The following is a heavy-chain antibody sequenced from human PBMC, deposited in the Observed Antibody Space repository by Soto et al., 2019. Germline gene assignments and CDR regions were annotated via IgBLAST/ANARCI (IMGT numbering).Heavy chain of an antibody. D-gene: IGHD2-21*02. V-gene: IGHV3-33*05. CDR2: ISYNGGYQ. CDR3: ATEVPTGDCRFDY. J-gene: IGHJ4*02. CDR1: GFTFNSYG. Sequence: QVQLVESGGGVVQPGRSLRLSCSASGFTFNSYGMHWVRQAPGKGLEWVAVISYNGGYQHYIDSVKGRFAISRDNSKNTLYLQMNSLTAADTGVYYCATEVPTGDCRFDYWGQGTLVTVSS.